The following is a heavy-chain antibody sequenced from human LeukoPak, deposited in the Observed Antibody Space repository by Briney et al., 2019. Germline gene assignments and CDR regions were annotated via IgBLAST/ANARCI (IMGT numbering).Heavy chain of an antibody. CDR1: GFTFSDYY. D-gene: IGHD2-8*01. Sequence: GGTLRLSCAASGFTFSDYYMSWIRQAPGKGLEGVSYISSSGSTIYYADSVKGRFTISRDNAKNSLYLQTNSLRAEDTAVYYCARDVGYCTNGVCPGTFDYYGMDVWGQGTTVTVSS. CDR3: ARDVGYCTNGVCPGTFDYYGMDV. CDR2: ISSSGSTI. J-gene: IGHJ6*02. V-gene: IGHV3-11*01.